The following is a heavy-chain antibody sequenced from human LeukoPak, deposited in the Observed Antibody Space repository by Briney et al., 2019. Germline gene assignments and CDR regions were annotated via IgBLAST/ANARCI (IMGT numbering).Heavy chain of an antibody. CDR1: GYTFISYD. D-gene: IGHD2-2*01. Sequence: GASVKVSCKASGYTFISYDIVWLRPATGQGLEWMGYMNPKSGNTDYVQNFQGRVTMTRDTSITTAYMELSGLRSEDTAVYYCARKIASTRLGVRYYYMDVWGEGTTVTISS. V-gene: IGHV1-8*01. J-gene: IGHJ6*03. CDR2: MNPKSGNT. CDR3: ARKIASTRLGVRYYYMDV.